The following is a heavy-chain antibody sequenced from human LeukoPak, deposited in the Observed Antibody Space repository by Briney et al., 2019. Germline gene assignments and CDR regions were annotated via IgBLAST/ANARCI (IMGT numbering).Heavy chain of an antibody. CDR2: VSLDGIT. J-gene: IGHJ5*02. D-gene: IGHD1-7*01. CDR1: GDSISDDSVNKNNW. V-gene: IGHV4-4*02. Sequence: SGTLSLTCVFSGDSISDDSVNKNNWLNWVRQAPGKGLEWIGDVSLDGITNYNPSLLGRVTISLDKSAKQVSLRLTSVTAADTAVYYCARVLELFDPWGQGTLVTVSS. CDR3: ARVLELFDP.